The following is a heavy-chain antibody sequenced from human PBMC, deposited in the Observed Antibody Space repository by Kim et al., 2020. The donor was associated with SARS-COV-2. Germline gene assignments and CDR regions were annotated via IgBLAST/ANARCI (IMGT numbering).Heavy chain of an antibody. Sequence: GGSLRLSCAASGFTFSSYWMSWVRQAPGKGLEWVANIKQDGSEKYYVDSVKGRFTISRDNAKNSLYLQMNSLRAEDTAVYYCARELWSNPNWFDPWGQGTLVTVSS. CDR1: GFTFSSYW. V-gene: IGHV3-7*03. J-gene: IGHJ5*02. D-gene: IGHD5-18*01. CDR3: ARELWSNPNWFDP. CDR2: IKQDGSEK.